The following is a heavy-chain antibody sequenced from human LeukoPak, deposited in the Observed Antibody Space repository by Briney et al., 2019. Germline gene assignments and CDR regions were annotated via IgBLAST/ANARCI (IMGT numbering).Heavy chain of an antibody. D-gene: IGHD2-2*01. CDR2: INPNSGGT. CDR3: ARTRPELGYCSSTGCYEWFDP. V-gene: IGHV1-2*02. CDR1: GYTFTGYY. J-gene: IGHJ5*02. Sequence: ASVKVSCKASGYTFTGYYMHWVRQAPGQGLEWMGWINPNSGGTNYAQKFQGRVTMTRDTSISTAYMELSRLRSDDTAVYYCARTRPELGYCSSTGCYEWFDPWGQGTLVTVSS.